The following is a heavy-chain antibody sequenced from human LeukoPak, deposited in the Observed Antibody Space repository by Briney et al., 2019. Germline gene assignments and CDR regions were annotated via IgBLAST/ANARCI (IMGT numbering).Heavy chain of an antibody. D-gene: IGHD5-18*01. V-gene: IGHV1-69*06. CDR2: IIPIFGTA. Sequence: SVKVSCKASGGTFSSYAISWVRQAPGQGLEWMGGIIPIFGTANYAQKFQGRVTITADKSTSTAYMELRSLRSDDTAVYYCARDARGYSYGFDYWGQGTLVTVSS. CDR3: ARDARGYSYGFDY. J-gene: IGHJ4*02. CDR1: GGTFSSYA.